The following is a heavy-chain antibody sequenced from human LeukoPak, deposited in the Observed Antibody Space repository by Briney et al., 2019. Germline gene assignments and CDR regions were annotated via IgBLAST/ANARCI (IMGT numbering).Heavy chain of an antibody. V-gene: IGHV3-48*03. Sequence: GGSLRLSCAASGFTVSSNYMNWVRQAPGKGLEWVSYISSSGSTIYYADSVKGRFTISRDNAKNSLYLQMNSLRAEDTAVYYCAREVSSGWSYYFDYWGQGTLVTVSS. CDR2: ISSSGSTI. CDR1: GFTVSSNY. J-gene: IGHJ4*02. D-gene: IGHD6-19*01. CDR3: AREVSSGWSYYFDY.